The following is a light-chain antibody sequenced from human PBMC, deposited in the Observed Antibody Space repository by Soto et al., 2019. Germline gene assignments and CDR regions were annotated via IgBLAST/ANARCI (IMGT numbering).Light chain of an antibody. Sequence: DIQMTQSPSSLSAAIGDRVTITCRASQSIKNYLNWYQHKPGAAPKLLIFCASNLESGVPSRFSGSGSGTEFTLSISSLQPEDFATYYCQQGYSTTPITFGQGTRLEIK. CDR3: QQGYSTTPIT. CDR1: QSIKNY. V-gene: IGKV1-39*01. CDR2: CAS. J-gene: IGKJ5*01.